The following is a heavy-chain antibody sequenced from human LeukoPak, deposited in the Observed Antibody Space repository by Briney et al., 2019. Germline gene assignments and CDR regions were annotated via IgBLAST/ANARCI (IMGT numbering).Heavy chain of an antibody. CDR2: ISGSGGST. CDR1: GFTFSSYA. D-gene: IGHD3-3*01. V-gene: IGHV3-23*01. Sequence: GGSLRLSCAASGFTFSSYAMSWARQAPGKGLEWVSAISGSGGSTYYADSVKGRFTISRDNSKNTLYLQMNSLRAEDTAVYYCANPHPYYDFWSGYYIWGQGTLVTVSS. CDR3: ANPHPYYDFWSGYYI. J-gene: IGHJ4*02.